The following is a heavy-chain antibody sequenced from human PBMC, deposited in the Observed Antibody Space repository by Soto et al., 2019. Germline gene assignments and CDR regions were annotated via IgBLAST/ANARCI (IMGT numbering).Heavy chain of an antibody. Sequence: GASVKVSCKVSGYTLTELSMHWVRLAPGQGLEWMGWINPNSGGTNYAQKFQGWVTMTRDTSISTAYMELSRLRSDDTAVYYCARARGLRGWDYYYGMDVWGQGTTVTVSS. CDR1: GYTLTELS. CDR2: INPNSGGT. J-gene: IGHJ6*02. V-gene: IGHV1-2*04. D-gene: IGHD4-17*01. CDR3: ARARGLRGWDYYYGMDV.